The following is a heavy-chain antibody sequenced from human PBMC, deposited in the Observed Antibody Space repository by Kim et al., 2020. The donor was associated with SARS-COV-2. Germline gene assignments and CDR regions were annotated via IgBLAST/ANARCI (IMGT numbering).Heavy chain of an antibody. V-gene: IGHV3-33*01. J-gene: IGHJ6*02. CDR2: IWYDGSNK. D-gene: IGHD5-12*01. CDR1: GFTFSSYG. Sequence: GGSLRLSCAASGFTFSSYGMHWVRQAPGKGLEWVAVIWYDGSNKYYADSVKGRFTISRDNSKNTLYLQMNSLRAEDTAVYYCARDGYNPGGMDVWGQGTTVTVSS. CDR3: ARDGYNPGGMDV.